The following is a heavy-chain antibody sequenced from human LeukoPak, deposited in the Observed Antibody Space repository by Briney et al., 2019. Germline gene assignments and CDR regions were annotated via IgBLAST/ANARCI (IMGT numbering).Heavy chain of an antibody. D-gene: IGHD3-9*01. CDR1: GFSLSTSGVG. J-gene: IGHJ1*01. CDR2: IYWDDDK. CDR3: AHRPGGYDILTGYYNVEYFQY. Sequence: ESGPTLVKPTQTLTLTCTFSGFSLSTSGVGVGWIRQPPGKALEWLGIIYWDDDKRYSPSLRSRLTIAKGTSQDQVVLTMTNVDPEDTATYYCAHRPGGYDILTGYYNVEYFQYWGQGTLVTVSS. V-gene: IGHV2-5*02.